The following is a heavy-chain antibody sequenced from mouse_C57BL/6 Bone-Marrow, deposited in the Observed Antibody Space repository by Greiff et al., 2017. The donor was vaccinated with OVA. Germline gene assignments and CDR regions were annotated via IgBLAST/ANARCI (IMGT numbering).Heavy chain of an antibody. CDR3: TRRGRENHYYDMDY. J-gene: IGHJ4*01. D-gene: IGHD1-1*01. CDR2: ISGGGGNT. V-gene: IGHV5-9*04. CDR1: GFTFSSYT. Sequence: EVQVVESGGGLVKPGGSLKLSCAASGFTFSSYTMHWVRQTPETRLEWVASISGGGGNTYYPDSVKGRFTISRDNAKNTLYLQMSSRRSEDTAVDYCTRRGRENHYYDMDYWGQGTSVTVSS.